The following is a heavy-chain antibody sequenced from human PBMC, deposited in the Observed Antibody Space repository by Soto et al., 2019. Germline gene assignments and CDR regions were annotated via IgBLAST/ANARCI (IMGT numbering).Heavy chain of an antibody. Sequence: SETLSLSRIFNGASVISGPAFWCWIRQPPGKGLEWIGYTSNTGSAKYNPSLKSRFTISVDTSRNQFSLKVTSVTAADTATYFCARIVVGVTVDYWGQGAQVTVS. CDR3: ARIVVGVTVDY. CDR2: TSNTGSA. CDR1: GASVISGPAF. V-gene: IGHV4-61*01. J-gene: IGHJ4*02. D-gene: IGHD1-26*01.